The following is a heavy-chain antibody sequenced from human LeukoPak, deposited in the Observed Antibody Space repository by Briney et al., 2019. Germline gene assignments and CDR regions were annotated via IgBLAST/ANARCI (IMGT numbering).Heavy chain of an antibody. D-gene: IGHD2-15*01. CDR2: ISSSSSYI. CDR1: GFTFSSYS. J-gene: IGHJ6*02. CDR3: ARAGYCSGGSCFYYYYGMDV. V-gene: IGHV3-21*01. Sequence: PGGSLRLSCAASGFTFSSYSMNWVRQAPGKGLEWVSSISSSSSYIYYADSVKGRFTISRDNAKNSLYLQMNSLRAEDTAVYYCARAGYCSGGSCFYYYYGMDVWGQGTTVTVSS.